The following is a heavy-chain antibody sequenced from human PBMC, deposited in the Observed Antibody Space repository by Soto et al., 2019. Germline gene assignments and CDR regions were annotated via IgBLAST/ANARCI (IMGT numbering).Heavy chain of an antibody. V-gene: IGHV3-53*01. Sequence: GGSLRLSCAASGFTFGTNYMNWVRQAPGKGLEWVSVIYSGGSTYYADSVKGRFTISSDNSKNTLHLQMNSLRAEDTAVYYCARDTDFDSWGQGTLVTVSS. CDR2: IYSGGST. CDR1: GFTFGTNY. CDR3: ARDTDFDS. J-gene: IGHJ4*02. D-gene: IGHD4-17*01.